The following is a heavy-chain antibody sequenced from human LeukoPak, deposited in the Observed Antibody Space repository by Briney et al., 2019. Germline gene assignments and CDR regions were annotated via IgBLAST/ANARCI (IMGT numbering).Heavy chain of an antibody. CDR1: GFTFSSYS. V-gene: IGHV3-21*01. J-gene: IGHJ6*03. CDR3: ARDGYDILTGYYYYYYMDV. D-gene: IGHD3-9*01. Sequence: GGSLRLSCTASGFTFSSYSMNWVRQAPGKGLEWVSSITGSTLSIYYADSVKGRFTISRDNAKNSLYLQMNSLRAEDTAVYYCARDGYDILTGYYYYYYMDVWGKGTTVTISS. CDR2: ITGSTLSI.